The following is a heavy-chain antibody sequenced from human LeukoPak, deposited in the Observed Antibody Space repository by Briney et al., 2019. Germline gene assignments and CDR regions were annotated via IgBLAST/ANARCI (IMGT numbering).Heavy chain of an antibody. CDR3: ARDRYDSSGYPFDY. CDR2: TYYRSKWYN. D-gene: IGHD3-22*01. Sequence: SQTLSVTCAISGDSISSNSAAWNWIRQSPSRGLEWLGRTYYRSKWYNDYAVSVKGRITINPDTSKNQFSLQLNSVTPEDTAVYYCARDRYDSSGYPFDYWGQGTLVTVSS. CDR1: GDSISSNSAA. V-gene: IGHV6-1*01. J-gene: IGHJ4*02.